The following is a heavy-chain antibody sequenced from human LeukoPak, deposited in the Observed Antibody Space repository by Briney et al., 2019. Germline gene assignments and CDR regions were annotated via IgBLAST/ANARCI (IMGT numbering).Heavy chain of an antibody. CDR2: IYSSGST. V-gene: IGHV4-4*08. CDR1: GGSIRSYY. J-gene: IGHJ5*02. D-gene: IGHD6-13*01. CDR3: ARDRVHSSSWDWFDP. Sequence: SETLSLTCTVSGGSIRSYYWSWIRQPPGKGLEWIGYIYSSGSTNYNPSLKSRVTISVDTSKNQFSLKLSSVTAADTAVYYCARDRVHSSSWDWFDPWGQGTLVTVSS.